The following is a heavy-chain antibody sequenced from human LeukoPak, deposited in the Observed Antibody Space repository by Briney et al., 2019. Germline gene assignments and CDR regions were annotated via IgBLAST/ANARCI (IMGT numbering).Heavy chain of an antibody. CDR3: AKAGGVLYDFWSGYSPSPFDI. Sequence: PGGSLRLSCAASGFTFSSYSMNWVRQAPGKGLEWVSYISSSSSTIYYADSVKGRFTISRDNSKNTLYLQMNSLRAEDTAVYYCAKAGGVLYDFWSGYSPSPFDIWGQGTMVTVSS. J-gene: IGHJ3*02. CDR2: ISSSSSTI. CDR1: GFTFSSYS. D-gene: IGHD3-3*01. V-gene: IGHV3-48*01.